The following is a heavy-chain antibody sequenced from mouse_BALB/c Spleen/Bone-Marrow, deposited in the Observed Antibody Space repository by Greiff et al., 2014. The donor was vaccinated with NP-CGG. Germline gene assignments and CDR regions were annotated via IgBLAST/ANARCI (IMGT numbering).Heavy chain of an antibody. Sequence: VKVEESGPGLVAPSQSLSITCTVSGFSLTSYGVHWVRQPPGKGLEWLGVIWAGGSTNYNSALMSRMSISKDNSKSQVFLKMNSLQADDTAMYYCARVYLWYFDVWGAGTTVTVSA. CDR1: GFSLTSYG. J-gene: IGHJ1*01. CDR2: IWAGGST. CDR3: ARVYLWYFDV. D-gene: IGHD2-3*01. V-gene: IGHV2-9*02.